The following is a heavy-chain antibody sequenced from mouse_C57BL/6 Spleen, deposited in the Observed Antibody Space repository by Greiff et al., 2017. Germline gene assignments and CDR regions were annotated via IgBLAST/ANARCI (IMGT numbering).Heavy chain of an antibody. CDR1: GFNITDDY. CDR3: TTGTTVVDAMDY. V-gene: IGHV14-4*01. D-gene: IGHD1-1*01. CDR2: IDPENGDT. J-gene: IGHJ4*01. Sequence: LHHSGAELVRPGASVKLSCTASGFNITDDYMHWVKQRPEQGLEWIGWIDPENGDTEYASKFQGKATITADTSSNTAYLQLSSLTSEDTAVYYCTTGTTVVDAMDYWGQGTSVTVSS.